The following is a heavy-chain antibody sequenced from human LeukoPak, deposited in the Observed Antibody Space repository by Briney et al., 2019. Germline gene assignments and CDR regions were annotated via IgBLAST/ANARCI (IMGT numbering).Heavy chain of an antibody. Sequence: GGSLRLSCTTSKFNFNNYAMTWVRQAPGKGLEWVSSITVSGGSTQYAPSVQGRFTISRDNSKTTLYLQMNSLRAEDTALYYCAKDQSGSLWGKLDPWGRGTQVTVSS. D-gene: IGHD3-10*01. CDR1: KFNFNNYA. V-gene: IGHV3-23*01. J-gene: IGHJ5*02. CDR3: AKDQSGSLWGKLDP. CDR2: ITVSGGST.